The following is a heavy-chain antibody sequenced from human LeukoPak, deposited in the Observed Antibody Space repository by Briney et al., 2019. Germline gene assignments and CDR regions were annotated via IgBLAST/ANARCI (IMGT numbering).Heavy chain of an antibody. V-gene: IGHV4-39*07. CDR3: AKTHSHFPPYFDY. D-gene: IGHD4-11*01. J-gene: IGHJ4*02. Sequence: PSETLSLTCRVSGVSISSGSNYWGWIRQPPGKTLEWIGSIYSSGSTYYNSSLKSRVIILIDTAKNHFSLNLSSVTAADTAVYYCAKTHSHFPPYFDYWGQGTLVIVSS. CDR2: IYSSGST. CDR1: GVSISSGSNY.